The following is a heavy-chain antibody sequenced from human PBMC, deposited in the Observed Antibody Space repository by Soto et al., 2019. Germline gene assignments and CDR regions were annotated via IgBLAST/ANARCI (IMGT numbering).Heavy chain of an antibody. D-gene: IGHD3-22*01. CDR1: GFTFTSYA. V-gene: IGHV3-23*01. CDR3: AKDYYYHSSGPRLPYLFDY. J-gene: IGHJ4*02. Sequence: GGSLRLSCSASGFTFTSYAMSWVRQAPGEGLEWVSGISGSGGSTSYADSMKGRFTVSRDNSKNTLYLEMNSLRTEDTAVYYCAKDYYYHSSGPRLPYLFDYWGQGTLVTVSS. CDR2: ISGSGGST.